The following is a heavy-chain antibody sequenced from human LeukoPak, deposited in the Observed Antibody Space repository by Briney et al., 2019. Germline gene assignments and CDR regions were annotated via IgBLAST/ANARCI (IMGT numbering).Heavy chain of an antibody. D-gene: IGHD3-22*01. Sequence: PSETLSLTCTVSGGSVNSGTYYWSWIRQPPGKGLEWIGNIYYSGSAYYNPSLKSRVTMSVDTSKNQFSLKLSSVTAADTAVYYRARKPIVNSAWYYFDYWGQGTLVTVSS. J-gene: IGHJ4*02. V-gene: IGHV4-39*07. CDR1: GGSVNSGTYY. CDR2: IYYSGSA. CDR3: ARKPIVNSAWYYFDY.